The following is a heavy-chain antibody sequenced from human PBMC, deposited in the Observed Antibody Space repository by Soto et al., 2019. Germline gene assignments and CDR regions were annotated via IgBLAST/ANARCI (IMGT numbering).Heavy chain of an antibody. Sequence: SGPTLVNPTETLTLTCTVSGFSLSNARMGVSWIRQPPGKALEWLAHIFSNDEKSYSTSLKSRLTISKDTSKSQVVLTMTNMDPVDTATYYCARIRIFRELGFDYWGQGTLVTVSS. V-gene: IGHV2-26*01. D-gene: IGHD1-26*01. CDR1: GFSLSNARMG. J-gene: IGHJ4*02. CDR3: ARIRIFRELGFDY. CDR2: IFSNDEK.